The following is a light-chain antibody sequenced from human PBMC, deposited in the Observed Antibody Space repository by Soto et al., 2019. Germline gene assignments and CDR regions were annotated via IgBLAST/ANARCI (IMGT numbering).Light chain of an antibody. Sequence: EMVLRQSPATLSSFPGERVTLSCRASQYINTRLAWYQHRPGQAPRLLIYQTSLRAAGIPARFSASGSGTDFTLTISDVQPEDFALYYCHQRQSWPRTFGQGTKVDI. J-gene: IGKJ1*01. CDR1: QYINTR. V-gene: IGKV3-11*01. CDR2: QTS. CDR3: HQRQSWPRT.